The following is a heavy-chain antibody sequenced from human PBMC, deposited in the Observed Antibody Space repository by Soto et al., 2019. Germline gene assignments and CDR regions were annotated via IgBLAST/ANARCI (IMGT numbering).Heavy chain of an antibody. D-gene: IGHD3-3*01. CDR3: ARAKNAPLFGVVIVKGAYYYGMDV. CDR2: MNPNSGNT. V-gene: IGHV1-8*01. J-gene: IGHJ6*02. CDR1: GYTLTSYD. Sequence: ASVKGSCKASGYTLTSYDINWVRQATGQGLEWMGWMNPNSGNTGYAQKFQGRVTMTRNTSISTAYMELSSLRSEDTAVYYCARAKNAPLFGVVIVKGAYYYGMDVWGQGTTVTVSS.